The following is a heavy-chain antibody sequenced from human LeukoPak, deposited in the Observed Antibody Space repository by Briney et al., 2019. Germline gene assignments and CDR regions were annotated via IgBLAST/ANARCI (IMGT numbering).Heavy chain of an antibody. D-gene: IGHD2-21*02. CDR1: GFTFSSYA. CDR2: ISGSGGST. Sequence: PGGSLRLPCAASGFTFSSYAMTWVRQAPGKGLEWVSVISGSGGSTYYADSVKGRFTISRDNSKNTLYLQMNSLRAEDTAVYYRAREGLAYCGGDCRYGGGFDYWGQGTLVTVSS. J-gene: IGHJ4*02. V-gene: IGHV3-23*01. CDR3: AREGLAYCGGDCRYGGGFDY.